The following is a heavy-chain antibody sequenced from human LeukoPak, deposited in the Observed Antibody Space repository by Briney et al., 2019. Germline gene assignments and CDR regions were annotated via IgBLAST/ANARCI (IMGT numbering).Heavy chain of an antibody. CDR1: GFTFSILG. V-gene: IGHV3-30*02. Sequence: SGESMSLSCALSGFTFSILGMLWVRPAPGEGLEWVAFIRYVGSKKYYADSVKGRFTSCRDNSQNTLYLEMASLRAADTGVYCCAIVERAAGIMSTVNYYYYNYMDVWGKGTTVTVSS. J-gene: IGHJ6*03. CDR3: AIVERAAGIMSTVNYYYYNYMDV. CDR2: IRYVGSKK. D-gene: IGHD3-16*01.